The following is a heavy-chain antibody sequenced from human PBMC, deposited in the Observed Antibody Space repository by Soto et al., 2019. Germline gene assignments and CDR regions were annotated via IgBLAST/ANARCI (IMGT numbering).Heavy chain of an antibody. CDR1: GYRFSDFG. J-gene: IGHJ3*01. V-gene: IGHV1-18*01. Sequence: QVQLVQSGGEVKQPGASVKVSCKGSGYRFSDFGINWVRQAPGQVLEWMGWIIADNGNTKYAQKFHDRLIMTTDTSTSTAYMELRSLKPDDTAVYYCVRDFGLIGSTGWAALRVWGRGTVVTVSS. D-gene: IGHD2-21*02. CDR3: VRDFGLIGSTGWAALRV. CDR2: IIADNGNT.